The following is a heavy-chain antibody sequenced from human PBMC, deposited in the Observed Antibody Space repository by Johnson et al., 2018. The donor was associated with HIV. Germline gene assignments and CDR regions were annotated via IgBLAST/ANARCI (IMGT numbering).Heavy chain of an antibody. J-gene: IGHJ3*02. CDR1: GFTVSSNY. CDR3: AREGQRLVPPFDAFDI. Sequence: VQLVESGGVVVQPGGSLRLSCAASGFTVSSNYMSWVRQAPGKGLEWVSVIYSGGSTYYADSVKGRFTISRDNSKNTLYPQMNSLGAEDTAVYYCAREGQRLVPPFDAFDIWGQGTMVTVSS. D-gene: IGHD6-13*01. CDR2: IYSGGST. V-gene: IGHV3-53*01.